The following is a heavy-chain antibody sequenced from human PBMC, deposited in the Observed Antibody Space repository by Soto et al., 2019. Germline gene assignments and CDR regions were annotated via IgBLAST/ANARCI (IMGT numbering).Heavy chain of an antibody. J-gene: IGHJ4*02. V-gene: IGHV1-8*01. CDR1: GYTFTSYD. D-gene: IGHD2-8*01. CDR3: ARLVGGGDCTNGVCHNNPNDY. CDR2: MNPNSGNT. Sequence: GASVKVSCKASGYTFTSYDINWVRQATGQGLEWMGWMNPNSGNTGYAQKFQGRVTMTRNTSISTAYMELSSLRSEDTAVYYCARLVGGGDCTNGVCHNNPNDYWGQGTLVTVSS.